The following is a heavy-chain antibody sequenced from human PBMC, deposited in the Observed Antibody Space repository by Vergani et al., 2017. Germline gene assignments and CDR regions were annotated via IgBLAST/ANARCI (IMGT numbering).Heavy chain of an antibody. Sequence: QVQLVQSGAEVKKPGASVKVSCKASGYTFTSYYMHWVRQAPGQGLEWMGIINPSGGSTSYAQKFQGRVTMTRDTSTSTVYMELSSLRAEDTAVYYCARDSGSYLFDYWGQGTLVTVSS. D-gene: IGHD1-26*01. CDR2: INPSGGST. CDR3: ARDSGSYLFDY. CDR1: GYTFTSYY. J-gene: IGHJ4*02. V-gene: IGHV1-46*01.